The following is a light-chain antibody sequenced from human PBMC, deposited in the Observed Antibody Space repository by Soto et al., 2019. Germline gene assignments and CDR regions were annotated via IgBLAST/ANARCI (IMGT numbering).Light chain of an antibody. CDR1: QSVLYSSNNKNY. V-gene: IGKV4-1*01. CDR2: WAS. Sequence: DIVMTQSPDSLTVSLGERATINCRSSQSVLYSSNNKNYLAWYQHKPGQLPKLLIYWASTRDSGVPDRFSGSGSGTDFTLTISSLQAEDVAVYSCQQYYRTPITFGGGTKVEIK. J-gene: IGKJ4*01. CDR3: QQYYRTPIT.